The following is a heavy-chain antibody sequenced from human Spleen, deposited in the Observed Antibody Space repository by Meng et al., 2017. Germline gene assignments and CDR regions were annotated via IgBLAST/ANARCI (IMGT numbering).Heavy chain of an antibody. Sequence: QVQLQESGPGLVKPSQTLSLTCTVSGDSISSGGYCWSWIRQHPGKGLEWIGYIYYSGSTHYNPSLKSRVSISVDTSKNQFSLKLTSVTAADTAIYYCARDNYGDYGYWGQGTLVTVSS. V-gene: IGHV4-31*03. CDR1: GDSISSGGYC. J-gene: IGHJ4*02. CDR2: IYYSGST. CDR3: ARDNYGDYGY. D-gene: IGHD4-17*01.